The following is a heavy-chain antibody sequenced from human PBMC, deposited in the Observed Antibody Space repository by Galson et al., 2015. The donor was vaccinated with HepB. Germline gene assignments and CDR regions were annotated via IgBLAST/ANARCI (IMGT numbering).Heavy chain of an antibody. V-gene: IGHV1-46*03. D-gene: IGHD5-12*01. CDR3: ARDLGDSGYDLGLDY. Sequence: SVKVSCKASGYTFTSYYMHWVRQAPGQGLEWMGIINPSGGSRSYAQKFQGRVTMTRDTSTSTVYMELSSLRSEDTAVYYCARDLGDSGYDLGLDYWGQGTLVTVSS. CDR1: GYTFTSYY. J-gene: IGHJ4*02. CDR2: INPSGGSR.